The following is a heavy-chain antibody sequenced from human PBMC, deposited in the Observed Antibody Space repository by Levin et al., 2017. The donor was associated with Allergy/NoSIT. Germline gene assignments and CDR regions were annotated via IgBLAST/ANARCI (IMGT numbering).Heavy chain of an antibody. CDR3: AKVVRGETEYYYYGMDV. CDR1: GFTFSSYA. J-gene: IGHJ6*02. V-gene: IGHV3-23*01. CDR2: ISGSGGTT. Sequence: GGSLRLSCAASGFTFSSYAMSWVRQAPGKGLEWVSAISGSGGTTHHADSVKGRFTISRDHSKNTLYLQMNSLRAEDTAVYYCAKVVRGETEYYYYGMDVWGQGTTVTVSS. D-gene: IGHD2-21*01.